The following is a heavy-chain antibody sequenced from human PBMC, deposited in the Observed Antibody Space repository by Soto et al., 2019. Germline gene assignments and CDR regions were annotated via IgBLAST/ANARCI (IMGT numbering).Heavy chain of an antibody. Sequence: ASVKVSCKASGYTFTSYGISWVRQAPGQGLEWMGWISAYNGNTNCAQKLQGRVTMTTDTSTSTAYMELRSLRSDDTAVYYCVRANQKGIAAAGTGGRRWFDPWGQGTLVTVSS. CDR3: VRANQKGIAAAGTGGRRWFDP. CDR2: ISAYNGNT. D-gene: IGHD6-13*01. J-gene: IGHJ5*02. V-gene: IGHV1-18*04. CDR1: GYTFTSYG.